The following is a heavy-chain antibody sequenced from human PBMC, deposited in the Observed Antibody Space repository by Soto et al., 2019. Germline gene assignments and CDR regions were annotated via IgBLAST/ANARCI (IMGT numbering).Heavy chain of an antibody. Sequence: PGGSLRLSCAASGFTFSSYGMHWVRQAPGKGLEWVAVIWYDGSNKYYADSVKGRFTISRDNSKNTLYLQMNSLRAEDTAVYYCARDRSPLYYYDSSGFYHWGQGTLVTVSS. CDR3: ARDRSPLYYYDSSGFYH. V-gene: IGHV3-33*01. CDR1: GFTFSSYG. D-gene: IGHD3-22*01. J-gene: IGHJ4*02. CDR2: IWYDGSNK.